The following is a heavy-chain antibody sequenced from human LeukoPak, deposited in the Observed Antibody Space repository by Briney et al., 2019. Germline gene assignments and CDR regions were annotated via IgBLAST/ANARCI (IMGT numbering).Heavy chain of an antibody. CDR1: GLTFSSYA. V-gene: IGHV3-23*01. Sequence: GGSLRLPCAASGLTFSSYAMNWVRQAPGKGLEWVSAISGSGGNTHYADSVKGRFTVSRDNSKNTLYLQMNSLRAEDTAVYYCARVGGLSYYMDVWGKGTTVTVSS. CDR2: ISGSGGNT. D-gene: IGHD3-10*01. J-gene: IGHJ6*03. CDR3: ARVGGLSYYMDV.